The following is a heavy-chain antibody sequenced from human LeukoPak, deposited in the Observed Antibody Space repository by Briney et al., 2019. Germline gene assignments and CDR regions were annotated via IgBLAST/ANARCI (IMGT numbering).Heavy chain of an antibody. J-gene: IGHJ3*02. CDR3: ARRVVGTTTSAFDI. D-gene: IGHD1-26*01. CDR2: IYYSGST. CDR1: GGSISNYY. Sequence: SSETLSLTCTVSGGSISNYYWSWIRQPPGKGLEWIGYIYYSGSTNYNPSLKSRVSISVDTSKNQFSLKLSSVTAADAAVYYCARRVVGTTTSAFDIWGQGTMVTVSS. V-gene: IGHV4-59*01.